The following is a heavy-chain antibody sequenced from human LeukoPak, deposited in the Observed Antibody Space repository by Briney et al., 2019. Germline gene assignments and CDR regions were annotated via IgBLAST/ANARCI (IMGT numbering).Heavy chain of an antibody. V-gene: IGHV4-39*07. CDR3: ARELEAAAGPYYFDY. CDR2: IYYSGST. J-gene: IGHJ4*02. D-gene: IGHD6-13*01. CDR1: GGSISSSSYY. Sequence: PSETLSLTCTVSGGSISSSSYYWGWIRQPPGKGLEWIGSIYYSGSTYYNPSLKSRVTISVDTSKNQFSLKLSSVTAADTAVYYCARELEAAAGPYYFDYWGQGTLVTVSS.